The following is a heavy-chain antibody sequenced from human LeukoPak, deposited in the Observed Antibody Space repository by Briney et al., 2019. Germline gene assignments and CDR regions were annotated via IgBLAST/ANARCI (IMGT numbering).Heavy chain of an antibody. CDR1: GYSISSGYY. J-gene: IGHJ5*02. CDR2: IYHSGST. V-gene: IGHV4-38-2*02. CDR3: ARRTTSIAAASNWFDP. Sequence: PSETLSLTCTVSGYSISSGYYWGWIRQPPGKGLEWIGSIYHSGSTYYNPSLKSRVTISVDTSKNQFSLKLSSVTAADTAVYYCARRTTSIAAASNWFDPWGQGTLVTVSS. D-gene: IGHD6-13*01.